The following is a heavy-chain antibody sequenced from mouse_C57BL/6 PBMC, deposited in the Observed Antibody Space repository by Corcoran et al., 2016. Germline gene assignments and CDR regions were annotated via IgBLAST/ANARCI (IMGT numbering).Heavy chain of an antibody. D-gene: IGHD4-1*01. Sequence: EVQLQQSGPELVKPGASVKISCKASGYTFTDYYMNWVKQSHGKSLEWIGDINPNNGGTSYNQKFKGKATLTVDKSSSTAYIELRSLTSEDSAVYYCAKEPNWDYAMDYWGQGTSVTVSS. J-gene: IGHJ4*01. V-gene: IGHV1-26*01. CDR3: AKEPNWDYAMDY. CDR2: INPNNGGT. CDR1: GYTFTDYY.